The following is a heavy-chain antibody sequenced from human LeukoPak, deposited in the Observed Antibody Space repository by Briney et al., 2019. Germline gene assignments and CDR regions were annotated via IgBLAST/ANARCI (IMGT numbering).Heavy chain of an antibody. CDR3: ANVGRRYSQEKSFDY. CDR1: GFTFSSYE. V-gene: IGHV3-48*03. J-gene: IGHJ4*02. Sequence: PGGSLRLSRAASGFTFSSYEMNWVRQAPGKGLEWVSYISSSGSTIYYADSVKGRFTISRDNAKNSLYLQMNSLRAEDTAVYYCANVGRRYSQEKSFDYWGQGTLVTVSS. CDR2: ISSSGSTI. D-gene: IGHD2-21*01.